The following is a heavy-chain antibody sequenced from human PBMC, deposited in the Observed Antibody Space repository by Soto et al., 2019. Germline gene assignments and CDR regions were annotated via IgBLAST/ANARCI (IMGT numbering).Heavy chain of an antibody. D-gene: IGHD6-19*01. CDR2: INSDGGST. J-gene: IGHJ6*02. V-gene: IGHV3-74*01. Sequence: GGSLRLSCAASGFTFSSYWMHWVRQAPGKRLVWVSRINSDGGSTSYADSVKGRFTISRDNAKNTLYLQMNSLRAEDTAVYYCARDEEGSGWYGYYYYYGMDVWGQGTTVTVSS. CDR3: ARDEEGSGWYGYYYYYGMDV. CDR1: GFTFSSYW.